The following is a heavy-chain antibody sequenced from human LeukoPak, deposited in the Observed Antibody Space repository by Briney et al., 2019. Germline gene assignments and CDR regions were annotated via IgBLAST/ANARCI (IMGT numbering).Heavy chain of an antibody. CDR1: GFTFSSYA. D-gene: IGHD3-22*01. V-gene: IGHV3-23*01. CDR3: AKDGDSSGYPNWFDP. Sequence: GGSLRLSCAASGFTFSSYAMSWVRQAPGKGLEWVSAISGSGGSTYYADSVKGRFTIPRDNSKNTLYLQMNSLRAEDTAVYYCAKDGDSSGYPNWFDPWGQGTLVTVSS. CDR2: ISGSGGST. J-gene: IGHJ5*02.